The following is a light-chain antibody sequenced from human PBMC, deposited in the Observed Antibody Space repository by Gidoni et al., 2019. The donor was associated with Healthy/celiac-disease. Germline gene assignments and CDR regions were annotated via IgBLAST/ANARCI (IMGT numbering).Light chain of an antibody. V-gene: IGLV2-14*03. CDR1: SSDFGGYNY. Sequence: QPALTPPAPVSGSPGQSITSSCTGTSSDFGGYNYVSWYQQHPGKAPKLMIYDVSNRPSGVSNRFSGSKSGNTASLTISGLQAEDEADYYCSSYTSSSTEVFGGGTKLTVL. CDR3: SSYTSSSTEV. J-gene: IGLJ2*01. CDR2: DVS.